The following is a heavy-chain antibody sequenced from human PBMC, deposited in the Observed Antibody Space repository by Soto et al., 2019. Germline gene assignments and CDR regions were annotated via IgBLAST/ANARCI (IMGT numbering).Heavy chain of an antibody. Sequence: PSETLSLTCSVSNGSMNSAGHFWSWLRQHPGQGLDWIGYIYYSGSTYYNPSLKSRVTISVDTSKNQFSLKLGSVTAADTAVYYCARDGLVVPAATNYYYYGMDVWGQGTTVTVSS. CDR2: IYYSGST. CDR3: ARDGLVVPAATNYYYYGMDV. V-gene: IGHV4-31*03. CDR1: NGSMNSAGHF. J-gene: IGHJ6*02. D-gene: IGHD2-2*01.